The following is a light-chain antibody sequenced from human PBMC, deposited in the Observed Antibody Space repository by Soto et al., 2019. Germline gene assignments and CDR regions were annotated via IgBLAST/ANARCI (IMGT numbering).Light chain of an antibody. V-gene: IGKV3-20*01. Sequence: EVVLTQSPGTLSLSPGERATLSYRASQSVSNNYFAWYQQKPGQAPRLLIFGSSDRATGIPDRFSGSGSGTDFTLPISRLEPEDFAVYYCHQYRSSPPYTFGQGTKLEIK. CDR3: HQYRSSPPYT. CDR2: GSS. J-gene: IGKJ2*01. CDR1: QSVSNNY.